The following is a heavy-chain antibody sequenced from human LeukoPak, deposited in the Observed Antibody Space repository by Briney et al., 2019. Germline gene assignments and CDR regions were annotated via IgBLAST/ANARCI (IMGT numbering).Heavy chain of an antibody. Sequence: GGPVRLSCAPSGITFGNNWMHWVRQGPRKGLVWISRINSDGGGAIYADSVKGRFTVSRDHAKNTLYLQMSSLRAEDTAVYYCARDVPHNWFDTWGQGTLVTVSS. CDR3: ARDVPHNWFDT. CDR2: INSDGGGA. J-gene: IGHJ5*02. CDR1: GITFGNNW. V-gene: IGHV3-74*01.